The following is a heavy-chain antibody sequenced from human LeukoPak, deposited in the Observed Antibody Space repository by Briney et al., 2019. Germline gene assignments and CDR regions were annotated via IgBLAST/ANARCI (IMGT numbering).Heavy chain of an antibody. J-gene: IGHJ4*02. Sequence: GGSLRLSCAVSGIALSNYGMSWVRQAPGKGLEWVAGITGSGGSTNYADSVKGRFTISRDNPKNTLYLQMNSLRAEDTAVYFCAKRGVVIRVILVGFHKEAYYFDSWGQGALVTISS. CDR1: GIALSNYG. CDR3: AKRGVVIRVILVGFHKEAYYFDS. CDR2: ITGSGGST. D-gene: IGHD3-10*01. V-gene: IGHV3-23*01.